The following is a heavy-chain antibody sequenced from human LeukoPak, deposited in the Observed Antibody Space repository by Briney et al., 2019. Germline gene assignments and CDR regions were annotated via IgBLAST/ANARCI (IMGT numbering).Heavy chain of an antibody. J-gene: IGHJ4*02. CDR2: INPNSGGT. Sequence: ASVKVSCKTSGYTFTDYYMHWVRQAPGQGLEGMGWINPNSGGTNYAQKFQGRVTMTRDTSISTAYMDLSRLRSDDTAVYYCARYYDSRGYYDYWGQGTLVTVSS. CDR3: ARYYDSRGYYDY. V-gene: IGHV1-2*02. CDR1: GYTFTDYY. D-gene: IGHD3-22*01.